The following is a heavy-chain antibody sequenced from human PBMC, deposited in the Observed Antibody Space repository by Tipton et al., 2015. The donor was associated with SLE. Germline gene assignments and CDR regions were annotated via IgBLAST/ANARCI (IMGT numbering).Heavy chain of an antibody. V-gene: IGHV4-38-2*02. CDR2: IHHDGAT. D-gene: IGHD3-22*01. J-gene: IGHJ4*02. CDR3: TRVHAAGDYDSSGFSN. CDR1: GYSITSNNY. Sequence: TLSLTCTVSGYSITSNNYWGWIRQPPGKGLEWIGSIHHDGATYYNPSLKSRVTLSMDTSKSQFSLKLSSVTATDTAVYYCTRVHAAGDYDSSGFSNWGQGTLVTVSS.